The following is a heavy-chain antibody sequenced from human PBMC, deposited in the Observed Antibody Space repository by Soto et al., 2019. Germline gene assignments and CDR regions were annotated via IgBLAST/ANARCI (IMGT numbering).Heavy chain of an antibody. J-gene: IGHJ5*01. V-gene: IGHV3-21*01. CDR1: GFTFSSYR. CDR3: ARDGSSGWFCFDY. Sequence: LRLSCAASGFTFSSYRMNWVRQAPGKGLEWVASISSSSSYIYYADSVKGRFTISRDNAKNSLYLQMSSLRAEDTAVYYCARDGSSGWFCFDYWGRGTLVTVSS. D-gene: IGHD6-19*01. CDR2: ISSSSSYI.